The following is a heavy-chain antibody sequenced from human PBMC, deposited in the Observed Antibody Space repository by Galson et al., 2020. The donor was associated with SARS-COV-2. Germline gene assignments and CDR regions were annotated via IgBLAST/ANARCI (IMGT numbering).Heavy chain of an antibody. V-gene: IGHV1-8*01. CDR1: GYRFTLYD. Sequence: GESLKISCKASGYRFTLYDINWVRQAAGQGLEWMGWMNPTRGNTGYAQKFQGRVTMTRDTSINTAYMELSDLTSDDTALYYCARARRGYSYGNDGFDIWGQGTMVTISS. CDR3: ARARRGYSYGNDGFDI. CDR2: MNPTRGNT. D-gene: IGHD5-18*01. J-gene: IGHJ3*02.